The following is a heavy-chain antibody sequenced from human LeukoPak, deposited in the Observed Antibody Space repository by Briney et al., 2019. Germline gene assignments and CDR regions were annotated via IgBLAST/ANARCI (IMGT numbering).Heavy chain of an antibody. V-gene: IGHV3-9*01. CDR1: GFTFDDYA. CDR3: AKGSVTGTADLDY. CDR2: ISWNSGSI. Sequence: PGGSLRLSCAASGFTFDDYAMHWVRQAPGKGLEWVSGISWNSGSIGYADSVKGRFTISRDNAKNPLYLQMNSLRAEDTALYYCAKGSVTGTADLDYWGQGALVTVSS. D-gene: IGHD6-19*01. J-gene: IGHJ4*02.